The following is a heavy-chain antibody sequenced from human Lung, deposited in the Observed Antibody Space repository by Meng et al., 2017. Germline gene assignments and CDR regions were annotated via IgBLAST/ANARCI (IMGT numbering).Heavy chain of an antibody. J-gene: IGHJ4*02. Sequence: EVQLLESGGGLVQPGGSPRLSCVASGFTFSSDAMTGVRQAPGKGLEWVSSISGSGGSTYYADSVRGRFTISRDNSKNTVYLQMNSLRAEDTAIYYCVRRIEYSSSSGYWGQGTLVTVSS. D-gene: IGHD6-6*01. CDR3: VRRIEYSSSSGY. V-gene: IGHV3-23*01. CDR1: GFTFSSDA. CDR2: ISGSGGST.